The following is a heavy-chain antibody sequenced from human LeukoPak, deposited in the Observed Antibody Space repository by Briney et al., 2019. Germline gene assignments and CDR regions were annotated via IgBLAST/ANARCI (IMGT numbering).Heavy chain of an antibody. D-gene: IGHD2-2*01. V-gene: IGHV4-59*01. CDR1: GASISRYY. CDR2: IYNSETT. CDR3: AGGGYCSSSSCFAPLFDW. Sequence: SETLSLTCTVSGASISRYYWSWIRQSPGKGLEWIGYIYNSETTNYNPSLKSRVAMSLYTSRSQFSLRLRSVAAADTALYFCAGGGYCSSSSCFAPLFDWWGRGTLVTVSS. J-gene: IGHJ4*02.